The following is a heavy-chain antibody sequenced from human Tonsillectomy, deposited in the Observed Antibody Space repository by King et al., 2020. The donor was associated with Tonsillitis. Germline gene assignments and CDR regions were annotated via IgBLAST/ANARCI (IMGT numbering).Heavy chain of an antibody. Sequence: QLQESGPGLVKPSQTLSLTCTVSGGSISSNSYYWSWIRQPPGQGLEWIGRIYPSGSTNSNPPLKSRVTISVDTSKNQFSLRLSSVTAADTAIYYCARDTGARYFDYWGQGTLVTVSS. J-gene: IGHJ4*02. CDR1: GGSISSNSYY. CDR3: ARDTGARYFDY. D-gene: IGHD1-26*01. CDR2: IYPSGST. V-gene: IGHV4-61*02.